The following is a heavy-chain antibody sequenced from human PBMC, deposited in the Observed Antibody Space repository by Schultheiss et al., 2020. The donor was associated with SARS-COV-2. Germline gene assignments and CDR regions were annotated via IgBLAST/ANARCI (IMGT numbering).Heavy chain of an antibody. V-gene: IGHV3-73*01. CDR1: GFTFSGSA. D-gene: IGHD4-17*01. CDR3: TRQGDYGDYAGVGYYYYGMEV. Sequence: GESLKISCAASGFTFSGSAMHWVRQASGKGLEWVGRIRSKANSYATAYAASVKGRFTISRDDSKNTAYLQMNSLKTEDTAVYYCTRQGDYGDYAGVGYYYYGMEVWGQGTTVTVS. J-gene: IGHJ6*02. CDR2: IRSKANSYAT.